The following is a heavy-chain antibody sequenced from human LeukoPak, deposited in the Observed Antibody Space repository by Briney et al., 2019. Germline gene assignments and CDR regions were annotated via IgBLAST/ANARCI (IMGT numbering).Heavy chain of an antibody. CDR1: GYTFTIYG. Sequence: ASVKVSCKASGYTFTIYGISWVRQAPGQGLEWMGWISAYNGNTNYAQKLQGRVTMTTDTSTSTAYMELRSLRSDDTAVYYCARADSSGTPNLSWGQGTLVTVSS. CDR2: ISAYNGNT. J-gene: IGHJ4*02. CDR3: ARADSSGTPNLS. D-gene: IGHD3-22*01. V-gene: IGHV1-18*01.